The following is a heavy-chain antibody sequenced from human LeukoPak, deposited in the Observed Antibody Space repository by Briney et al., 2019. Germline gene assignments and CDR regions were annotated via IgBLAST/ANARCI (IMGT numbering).Heavy chain of an antibody. CDR2: IRSKTYGGTA. Sequence: GGSLRLSCTASGFTFANYAMNWVRQAPGKGLEWVGFIRSKTYGGTAEYAASVKGRFTISRDDSKSIAYLQMNSLKTEDTAVFYCTCLYYGSGRSADYWGQGTLVSVSS. D-gene: IGHD3-10*01. CDR3: TCLYYGSGRSADY. CDR1: GFTFANYA. V-gene: IGHV3-49*04. J-gene: IGHJ4*02.